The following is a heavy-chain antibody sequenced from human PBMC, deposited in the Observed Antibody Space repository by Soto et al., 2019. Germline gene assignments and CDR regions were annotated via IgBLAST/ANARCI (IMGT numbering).Heavy chain of an antibody. D-gene: IGHD2-15*01. CDR3: VRTSLVVAVAPREDF. CDR1: GFTFSNYW. CDR2: IDSDGSRI. J-gene: IGHJ4*02. Sequence: EVQLVDSGGGLVQPGESLRLSCAASGFTFSNYWMRWVRQAPGKGLVWVSRIDSDGSRISYADFVKGRFTISRDNAKNTVYLHMNSLTAEDTAVYYCVRTSLVVAVAPREDFWGQGTLVTVSS. V-gene: IGHV3-74*01.